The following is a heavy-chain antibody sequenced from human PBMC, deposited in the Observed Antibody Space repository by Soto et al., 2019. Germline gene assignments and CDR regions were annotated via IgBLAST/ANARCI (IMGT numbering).Heavy chain of an antibody. CDR2: IIPIFGTA. V-gene: IGHV1-69*01. J-gene: IGHJ4*02. CDR1: GGIFSSYA. D-gene: IGHD3-22*01. CDR3: ARGASGYVWSNEF. Sequence: QEQLVQSGAEVKKPGSSVKVSCKASGGIFSSYAISWVRQAPGQGLEWMGGIIPIFGTANYAQKFQGSVTITADESTSTTYMELSSLKSEDTAIYYCARGASGYVWSNEFWGQGTLVTVSS.